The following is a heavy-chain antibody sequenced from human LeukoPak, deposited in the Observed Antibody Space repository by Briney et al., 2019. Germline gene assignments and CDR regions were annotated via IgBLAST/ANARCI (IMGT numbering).Heavy chain of an antibody. CDR2: IYYSGST. Sequence: KPSETLSLTCTVSGGSISSSSYYWGWLRQPPGKGLEGIGSIYYSGSTYYNPSLKSRVTISVDTSKNQFSLKLSSVTAADTAVYYCARLGIAAAGTGFDPWGQGTQVTVPS. V-gene: IGHV4-39*01. CDR1: GGSISSSSYY. D-gene: IGHD6-13*01. CDR3: ARLGIAAAGTGFDP. J-gene: IGHJ5*02.